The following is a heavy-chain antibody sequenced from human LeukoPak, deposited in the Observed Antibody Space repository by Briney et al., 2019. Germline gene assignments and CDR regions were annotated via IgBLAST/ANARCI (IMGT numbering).Heavy chain of an antibody. J-gene: IGHJ3*02. CDR3: ARGGAYSSGWPGTFDI. Sequence: GGSLRLSCAASGFTVSSNFMNWVRQAPGKRLEWDPSIYSGGSTSYADSVKGRLTISRDKSKNTLYLQMNSLRAEDTAVYYCARGGAYSSGWPGTFDIWGQGTMVTVSS. CDR2: IYSGGST. CDR1: GFTVSSNF. D-gene: IGHD6-19*01. V-gene: IGHV3-53*01.